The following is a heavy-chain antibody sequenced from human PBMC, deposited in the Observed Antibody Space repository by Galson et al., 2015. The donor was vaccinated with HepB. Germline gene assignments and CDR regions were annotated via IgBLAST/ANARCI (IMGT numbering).Heavy chain of an antibody. CDR1: GFIFSRFA. V-gene: IGHV3-30*04. CDR3: ARAKEGRGYFDY. Sequence: SLRLSCAASGFIFSRFAMHWVRQAPGKGLEWVALISRDGSNKYFADSVKGRFTISRDNSKDTVSLQMNSLRPEDTAVYYCARAKEGRGYFDYWGQGTLVTVSS. D-gene: IGHD3-10*01. J-gene: IGHJ4*02. CDR2: ISRDGSNK.